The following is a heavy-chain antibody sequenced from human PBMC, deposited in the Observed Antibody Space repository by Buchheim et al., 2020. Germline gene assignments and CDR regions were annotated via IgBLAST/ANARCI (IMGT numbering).Heavy chain of an antibody. Sequence: QVQLVESGGGVVQPGRSLRLSCAASGFTFSSYGMHWVRQAPGKGLEWVAVISYDGSNKYYADSVKGRFTISRDNSKNKLYLQMNSLRAEDTAVYYCARFSLLYFDYWGQGTL. J-gene: IGHJ4*02. V-gene: IGHV3-30*03. CDR3: ARFSLLYFDY. CDR2: ISYDGSNK. CDR1: GFTFSSYG. D-gene: IGHD3-3*01.